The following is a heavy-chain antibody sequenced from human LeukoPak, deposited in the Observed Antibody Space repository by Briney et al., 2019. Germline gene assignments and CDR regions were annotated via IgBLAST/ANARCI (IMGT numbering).Heavy chain of an antibody. D-gene: IGHD3-22*01. J-gene: IGHJ4*02. Sequence: ASVKVSCKASGYTFTSYYKHWVRQAPGRGLEWMGIINPSGGSTSYAQKFQGRVTMTRDTSTSTVYMELSSLRSEDTAVYYCARDKYYDSSVGTIMGYWGQGTLVTVSS. CDR2: INPSGGST. CDR1: GYTFTSYY. V-gene: IGHV1-46*01. CDR3: ARDKYYDSSVGTIMGY.